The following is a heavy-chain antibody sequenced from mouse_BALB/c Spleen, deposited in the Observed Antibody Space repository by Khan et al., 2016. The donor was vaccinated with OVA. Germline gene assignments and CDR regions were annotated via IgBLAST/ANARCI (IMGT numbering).Heavy chain of an antibody. V-gene: IGHV1-9*01. D-gene: IGHD2-3*01. CDR3: ARRGMGAMDY. J-gene: IGHJ4*01. CDR2: ILPGSGSS. Sequence: QVQLKESGAELMKPGASVKISCKATGYTFSSYWIEWVKQRPGHGLEWIGEILPGSGSSKYNEKFKGKATFTADTSSNTAYMQFSSLTSEDSAVYYCARRGMGAMDYWGQGTLVTVSS. CDR1: GYTFSSYW.